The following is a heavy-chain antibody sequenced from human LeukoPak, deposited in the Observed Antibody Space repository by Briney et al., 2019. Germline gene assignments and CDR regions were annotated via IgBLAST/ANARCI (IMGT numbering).Heavy chain of an antibody. V-gene: IGHV1-46*01. D-gene: IGHD1-26*01. CDR2: INPSGGST. CDR3: ARDSGRNWFDP. CDR1: GYTFTSYY. J-gene: IGHJ5*02. Sequence: GASVKVSCKASGYTFTSYYMHRVRQAPGQGLEWMGIINPSGGSTSYAQKFQGRVTMTRDMSTSTVYMELSSLRSEDTAVYYCARDSGRNWFDPWGQGTLVTVSS.